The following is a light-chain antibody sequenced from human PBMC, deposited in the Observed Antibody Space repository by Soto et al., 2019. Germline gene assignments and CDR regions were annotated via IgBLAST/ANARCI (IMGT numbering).Light chain of an antibody. Sequence: AIRMTQSTSSLSASTGDRVTITCRASQGISSYLAWYQQKPGKAPKLLIYAASTLQSGVPSRFSGSGSGTDFTLTMRCLQSEDFATYDCQQYYSYPLVNFGGGTKVEIK. CDR2: AAS. V-gene: IGKV1-8*01. J-gene: IGKJ4*01. CDR3: QQYYSYPLVN. CDR1: QGISSY.